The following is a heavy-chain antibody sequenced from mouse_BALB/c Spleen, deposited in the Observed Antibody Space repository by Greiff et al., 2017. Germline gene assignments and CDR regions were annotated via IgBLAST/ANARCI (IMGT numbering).Heavy chain of an antibody. D-gene: IGHD2-4*01. J-gene: IGHJ4*01. CDR2: IYPGDGDT. Sequence: QVQLQQSGAELARPGASVKLSCKASGYTFTSYWMQWVKQRPGQGLEWIGAIYPGDGDTRYTQKFKGKATLTADKSSSTAYMQLSSLASEDSAVYYCARGLRRDYYAMDYWGQGTSVTVSS. CDR1: GYTFTSYW. CDR3: ARGLRRDYYAMDY. V-gene: IGHV1-87*01.